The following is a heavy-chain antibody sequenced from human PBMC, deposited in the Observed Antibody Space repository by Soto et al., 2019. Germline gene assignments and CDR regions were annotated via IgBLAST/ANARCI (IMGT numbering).Heavy chain of an antibody. V-gene: IGHV4-39*01. CDR3: ARRGGSGYYYNDAFDI. CDR2: IYDSGST. CDR1: DGSIRSSSYY. Sequence: PSETLSLTCTVSDGSIRSSSYYWGWIRXPPGKGLERIGSIYDSGSTYYNPSLKSRVTISVDTSKNQFSLKLSSVTAADTAVYYCARRGGSGYYYNDAFDIWGQGTMVTVSS. J-gene: IGHJ3*02. D-gene: IGHD3-22*01.